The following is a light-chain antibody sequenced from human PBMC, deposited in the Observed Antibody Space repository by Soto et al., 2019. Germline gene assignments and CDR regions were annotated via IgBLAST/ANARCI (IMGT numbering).Light chain of an antibody. V-gene: IGKV3-15*01. J-gene: IGKJ5*01. Sequence: EIVITQSPATLSVSPGERATLSCRASQGIGSTLAWYQQKPGEXPXLLIDDXYIRATGVPARFSASGSGTEFTLTIKSLQSEGFAVFYCQHYDSLQMTFGQGTRLEIK. CDR2: DXY. CDR3: QHYDSLQMT. CDR1: QGIGST.